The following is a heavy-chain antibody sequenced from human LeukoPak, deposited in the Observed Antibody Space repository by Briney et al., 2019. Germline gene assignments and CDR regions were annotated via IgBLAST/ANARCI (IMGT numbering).Heavy chain of an antibody. Sequence: GGSLRLSCAASGFTFSSYGMSWVRQAPGKGLEWVSAISGSGGSTYYADSVKGRFTISRDNAKHSLYLQMNSLRVEDTAVYYCARGAQVVAASDNWFDPWGQGTLVTVSS. V-gene: IGHV3-23*01. CDR2: ISGSGGST. CDR3: ARGAQVVAASDNWFDP. CDR1: GFTFSSYG. D-gene: IGHD2-21*01. J-gene: IGHJ5*02.